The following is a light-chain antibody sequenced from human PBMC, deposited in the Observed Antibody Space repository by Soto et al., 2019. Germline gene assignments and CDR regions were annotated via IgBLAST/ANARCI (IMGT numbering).Light chain of an antibody. CDR3: QAWDSSTFYV. J-gene: IGLJ1*01. CDR1: KLGDKY. Sequence: SYELTQPPSVSVSPGQTASITCSGDKLGDKYACWYQQKPGQSPVLVIYQDSKRPSGIPERFSGSNSGNTATLTISGTQAMDEADYYSQAWDSSTFYVFGTGTKLTVL. CDR2: QDS. V-gene: IGLV3-1*01.